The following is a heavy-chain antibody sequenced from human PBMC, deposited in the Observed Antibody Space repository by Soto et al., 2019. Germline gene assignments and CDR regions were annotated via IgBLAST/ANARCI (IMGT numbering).Heavy chain of an antibody. CDR3: AKREGNTYGLFH. CDR2: IKTDGSST. J-gene: IGHJ4*02. D-gene: IGHD5-18*01. Sequence: EVQLVESGGGLVQPGGSLRLSCAASGFSFSNYWIHWVRQAPGKGLVWVSSIKTDGSSTDYAASVKGRFTISRDNAKNTLYLPMNSLTAEDTAVYYCAKREGNTYGLFHWCQGTLVTVSS. CDR1: GFSFSNYW. V-gene: IGHV3-74*01.